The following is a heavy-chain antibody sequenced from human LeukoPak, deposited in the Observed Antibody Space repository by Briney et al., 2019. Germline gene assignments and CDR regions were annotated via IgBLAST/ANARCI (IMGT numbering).Heavy chain of an antibody. CDR2: IYYSGST. V-gene: IGHV4-30-4*08. J-gene: IGHJ5*02. CDR3: ARGDRSRSGDWFDP. D-gene: IGHD1-26*01. CDR1: GGSISSGDYY. Sequence: SQTLSLTCTVSGGSISSGDYYWRWIRQPPGKGLEWIGYIYYSGSTYYNPSLKSRVTISVDTSKNQFSLKLSSVTAADTAVYYCARGDRSRSGDWFDPWGQGTLVTVSS.